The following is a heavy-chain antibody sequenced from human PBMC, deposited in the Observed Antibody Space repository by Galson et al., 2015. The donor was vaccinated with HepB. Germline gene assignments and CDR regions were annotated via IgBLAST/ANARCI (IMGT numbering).Heavy chain of an antibody. CDR2: IDWDDDK. CDR1: GFSLSTSGMC. Sequence: PALVKPTQTLTLTCTFSGFSLSTSGMCVSWIRQPPGKALEWLALIDWDDDKYYSTSLKTRLTISKDTSKNQVVLTMTNMDPVDTATYYCARIPLEYSSSSSYYYYGMDVWGQGTTVTVSS. CDR3: ARIPLEYSSSSSYYYYGMDV. V-gene: IGHV2-70*01. J-gene: IGHJ6*02. D-gene: IGHD6-6*01.